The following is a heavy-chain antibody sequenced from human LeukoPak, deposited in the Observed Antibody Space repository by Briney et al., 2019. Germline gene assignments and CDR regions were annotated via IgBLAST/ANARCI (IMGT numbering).Heavy chain of an antibody. CDR3: ARVDRYHYYLDV. CDR2: IMPLFNTA. J-gene: IGHJ6*03. Sequence: SVKVSCKASGGTFSSYSITWERQAPGQGLEWMGGIMPLFNTANHAQQFQGRVTITTDESTSTAYMELSSLRFEDTAMYYCARVDRYHYYLDVWGKGTTVTVSS. CDR1: GGTFSSYS. V-gene: IGHV1-69*05.